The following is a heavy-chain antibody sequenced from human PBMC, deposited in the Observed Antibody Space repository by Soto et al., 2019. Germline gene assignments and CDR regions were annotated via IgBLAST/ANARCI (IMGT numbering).Heavy chain of an antibody. CDR3: AKDLISGVEMATTFDY. J-gene: IGHJ4*02. CDR2: ISGSGGST. V-gene: IGHV3-23*01. CDR1: GFTFSSYA. Sequence: EVQLLESGGGLVQPGGSLRLSCAASGFTFSSYAMSWVRQAPGKGLEWVSAISGSGGSTYYADSVKGWFTISRDNSKNTLYLQMNSLRAEDTAVYYCAKDLISGVEMATTFDYWGQGTLVTVSS. D-gene: IGHD1-1*01.